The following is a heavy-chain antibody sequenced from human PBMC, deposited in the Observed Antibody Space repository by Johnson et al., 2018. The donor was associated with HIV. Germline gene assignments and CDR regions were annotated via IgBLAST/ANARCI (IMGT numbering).Heavy chain of an antibody. CDR3: ASSHPAAAGIPRWAM. CDR2: TKNKANSYTT. CDR1: GFTFSDHY. V-gene: IGHV3-72*01. D-gene: IGHD6-13*01. Sequence: VQLVESGGGLVQPGGSLRLSCAASGFTFSDHYMDWVRQAPGKGLEWVGRTKNKANSYTTEYAASVKGRFTISRDDSKNSLFLQMNSLKTEDTAVYYCASSHPAAAGIPRWAMWG. J-gene: IGHJ1*01.